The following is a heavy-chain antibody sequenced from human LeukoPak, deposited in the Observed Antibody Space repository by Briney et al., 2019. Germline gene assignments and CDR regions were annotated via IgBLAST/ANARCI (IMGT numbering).Heavy chain of an antibody. CDR1: GGFISSYY. J-gene: IGHJ4*02. Sequence: SETLSLTCTVSGGFISSYYWSWLRQPPGKGLEWIGFISYSGSTYYNPSLKSRVTMSVDTSKNQFSLNLRSVTAADTAVYYCARDRYSYGFWGQGILVTVSS. CDR2: ISYSGST. V-gene: IGHV4-59*01. D-gene: IGHD5-18*01. CDR3: ARDRYSYGF.